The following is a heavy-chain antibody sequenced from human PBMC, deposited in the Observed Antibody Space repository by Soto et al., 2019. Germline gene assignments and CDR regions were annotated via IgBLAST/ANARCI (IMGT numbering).Heavy chain of an antibody. CDR1: GGSISGSY. CDR2: VYYTGST. V-gene: IGHV4-59*01. Sequence: PSETLSLTCSVSGGSISGSYWSWIRQSPGKGLEWLGYVYYTGSTNYSPSLRSRVSISVDTSKNEFSLRLSSVTAADTAMYFCARSVAVPGAHNDYRGQGTQVTVSS. J-gene: IGHJ4*02. CDR3: ARSVAVPGAHNDY. D-gene: IGHD6-19*01.